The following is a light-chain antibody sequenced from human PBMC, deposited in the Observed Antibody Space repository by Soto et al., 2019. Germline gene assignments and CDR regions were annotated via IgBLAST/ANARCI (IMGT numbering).Light chain of an antibody. J-gene: IGLJ2*01. CDR3: GTWDSSLSAVV. Sequence: QSVLTQPPSVSTAPGQKVTISCSGSSSNIGNNYVSWYQQLLGTAPKLLIYDNNKRPSGIPDRFSGSKSGTSATLGITGLLTGDEAYYYCGTWDSSLSAVVFGGGTKLTVL. CDR2: DNN. CDR1: SSNIGNNY. V-gene: IGLV1-51*01.